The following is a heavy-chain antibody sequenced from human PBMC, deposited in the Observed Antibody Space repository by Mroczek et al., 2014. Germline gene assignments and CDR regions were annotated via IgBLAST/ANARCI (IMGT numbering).Heavy chain of an antibody. Sequence: QLVESGPGLVKPSQTLSLTCTVSGGSISSGGYYWSWIRQHPGKGLEWIGYIYYSGSTYYNPSLKSRVTISVDTSRNQFSLKLSSVTAADTAVYYCARDTGRYCSSTSCPDWYFDLWGRGTLVTVSS. CDR2: IYYSGST. J-gene: IGHJ2*01. V-gene: IGHV4-31*03. CDR3: ARDTGRYCSSTSCPDWYFDL. D-gene: IGHD2-2*01. CDR1: GGSISSGGYY.